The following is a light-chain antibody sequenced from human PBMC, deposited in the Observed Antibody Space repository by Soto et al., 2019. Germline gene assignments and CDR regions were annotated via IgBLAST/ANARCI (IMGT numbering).Light chain of an antibody. CDR2: AAS. CDR1: QGISSY. J-gene: IGKJ5*01. V-gene: IGKV1-9*01. CDR3: QQLNSYPIT. Sequence: IQLTQSPSSLSASVGDRVTITCRASQGISSYLAWYQQKPGKAPKLLIYAASTLQSGVPSRFSGSGSGTDFTLTISSLQSEDFATYYCQQLNSYPITFGKGTGLEIK.